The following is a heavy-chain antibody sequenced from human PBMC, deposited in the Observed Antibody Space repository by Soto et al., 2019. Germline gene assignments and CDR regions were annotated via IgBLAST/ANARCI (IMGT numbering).Heavy chain of an antibody. CDR1: GGSVSGYY. D-gene: IGHD4-17*01. J-gene: IGHJ4*02. Sequence: SVTLSLTCAVSGGSVSGYYCSWIRQPPGKGLEWIGEINHSGSTNYNPSLKSRVTISVDTSKNQFSLKLSSVTAADTAVYYCALAYGDYNKLFDYWGQGTPVTVSS. V-gene: IGHV4-34*01. CDR2: INHSGST. CDR3: ALAYGDYNKLFDY.